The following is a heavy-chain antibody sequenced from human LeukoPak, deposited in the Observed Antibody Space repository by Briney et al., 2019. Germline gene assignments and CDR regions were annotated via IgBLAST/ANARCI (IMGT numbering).Heavy chain of an antibody. V-gene: IGHV4-38-2*02. CDR1: HYSISSNYY. CDR2: IYHSGST. CDR3: ARSSGYMSY. D-gene: IGHD3-22*01. J-gene: IGHJ4*02. Sequence: SETLSLTCTVSHYSISSNYYWGWIRQPPGKGLEWIGSIYHSGSTYYNPSLKSRVTISVDTSKNQFSLKLTSVTAADTAVYYCARSSGYMSYWGQGTLVTVST.